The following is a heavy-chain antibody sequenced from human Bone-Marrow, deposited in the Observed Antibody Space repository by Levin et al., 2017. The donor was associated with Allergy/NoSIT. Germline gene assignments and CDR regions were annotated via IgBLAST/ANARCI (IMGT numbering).Heavy chain of an antibody. CDR1: GYTLTSHD. D-gene: IGHD6-19*01. CDR3: VRGGDRTGYDP. J-gene: IGHJ5*02. CDR2: ISPNSGAT. V-gene: IGHV1-18*01. Sequence: GGSLRLSCKASGYTLTSHDLTWVRQAPGQGLEWVGWISPNSGATNYAQRLQGRVTLTRDTSTSTAYMEMWSLTSDDTAVYYCVRGGDRTGYDPWGQGTLVTVSS.